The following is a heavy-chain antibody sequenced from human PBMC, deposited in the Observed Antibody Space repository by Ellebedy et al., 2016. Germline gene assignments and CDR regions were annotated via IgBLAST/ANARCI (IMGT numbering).Heavy chain of an antibody. CDR2: ISYDGSNK. Sequence: GESLKISCAASGFTFSSYAMHWVRQAPGKGLEWVAVISYDGSNKYYADSVKGRFTISRDNAKNSLYLQMNSLRAEDTALYYCAKDSGRLYYYYMDVWGKGTTVTVSS. J-gene: IGHJ6*03. CDR1: GFTFSSYA. CDR3: AKDSGRLYYYYMDV. V-gene: IGHV3-30-3*01. D-gene: IGHD6-25*01.